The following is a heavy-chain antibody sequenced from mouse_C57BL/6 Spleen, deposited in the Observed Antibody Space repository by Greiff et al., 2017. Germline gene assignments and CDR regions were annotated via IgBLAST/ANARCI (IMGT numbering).Heavy chain of an antibody. CDR1: GFTFTDYY. J-gene: IGHJ1*03. V-gene: IGHV7-3*01. Sequence: EVNVVESGGGLVQPGGSLSLSCAASGFTFTDYYMSWVRQPPGKALEWLGFIRNKANGYTTEYSASVKGRFTISRDNSQSILYLQMNALRAEDSATYYCARYRGGGGLDWYFDVWGTGTTVTVSS. CDR3: ARYRGGGGLDWYFDV. CDR2: IRNKANGYTT. D-gene: IGHD6-1*01.